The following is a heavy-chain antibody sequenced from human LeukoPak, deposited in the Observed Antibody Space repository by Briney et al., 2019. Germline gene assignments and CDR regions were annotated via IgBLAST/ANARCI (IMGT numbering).Heavy chain of an antibody. CDR1: GFTFSDYS. CDR3: ARLRRNSDRSDFFYYYDH. D-gene: IGHD3-22*01. V-gene: IGHV3-21*01. Sequence: PGGSLRLSCAASGFTFSDYSMNWVRQAPGKGLEWDASVNTVSSYIYYADSMRGRFTISRDNAKNSLFLQMNSLRAEDTAVYYCARLRRNSDRSDFFYYYDHWGQGTLVTVSS. CDR2: VNTVSSYI. J-gene: IGHJ4*02.